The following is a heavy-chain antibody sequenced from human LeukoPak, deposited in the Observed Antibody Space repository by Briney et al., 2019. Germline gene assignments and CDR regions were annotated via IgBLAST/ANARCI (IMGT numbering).Heavy chain of an antibody. D-gene: IGHD2-2*01. CDR1: GFTFSSYA. CDR3: ARDQSGVVPAAMPPYYYYYGMDV. V-gene: IGHV3-30-3*01. Sequence: GGSLRLSCAASGFTFSSYAMHWVRQAPGKGLEWVAVISYDGSNKYYADSVKGRFTISRDNSKNTLYLQMNSLRAEDTAVYYCARDQSGVVPAAMPPYYYYYGMDVWGQGTTVTVSS. J-gene: IGHJ6*02. CDR2: ISYDGSNK.